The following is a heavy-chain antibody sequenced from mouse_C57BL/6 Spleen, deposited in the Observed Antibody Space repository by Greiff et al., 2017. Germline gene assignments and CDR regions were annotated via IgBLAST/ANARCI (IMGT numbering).Heavy chain of an antibody. J-gene: IGHJ4*01. CDR1: GYTFTDYY. Sequence: EVQLQQSGPVLGKPGASGKMSCKASGYTFTDYYRNWVKQSQGKSLEWIGVINPYTGGTSYNQKFKGKATLTVDKSSSTAYMELNSLTSEDSAVYSSSRVDIFCGNYMDYWGPGTSVTVSS. V-gene: IGHV1-19*01. CDR2: INPYTGGT. D-gene: IGHD2-1*01. CDR3: SRVDIFCGNYMDY.